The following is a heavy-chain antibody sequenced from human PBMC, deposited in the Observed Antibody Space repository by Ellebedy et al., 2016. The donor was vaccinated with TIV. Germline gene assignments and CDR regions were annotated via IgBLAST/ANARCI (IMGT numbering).Heavy chain of an antibody. D-gene: IGHD3-16*01. J-gene: IGHJ4*02. Sequence: ASVKVSXKASSYTGISWVRQAPGQGLEWMGWIGTYTGNTNYAQKFQGRVTMTTDTATSTVYMELRNLRSDDTALYYCAKDNDYIWGNWGQGTLVTVSS. V-gene: IGHV1-18*01. CDR3: AKDNDYIWGN. CDR1: SYTG. CDR2: IGTYTGNT.